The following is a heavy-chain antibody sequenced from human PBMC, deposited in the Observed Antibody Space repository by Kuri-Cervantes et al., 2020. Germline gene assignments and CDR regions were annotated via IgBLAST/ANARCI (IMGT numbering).Heavy chain of an antibody. CDR3: ARGIAVAGLFFLN. CDR2: IYYSGST. D-gene: IGHD6-19*01. CDR1: GGSISSYY. Sequence: SETLSLTCTVSGGSISSYYWSWIRRPPGKGLEWIGYIYYSGSTNYNPSLKSRVTISVDTSKNQFSLKLSSVTAADTAVYYCARGIAVAGLFFLNWGQGTLVTVSS. J-gene: IGHJ4*02. V-gene: IGHV4-59*01.